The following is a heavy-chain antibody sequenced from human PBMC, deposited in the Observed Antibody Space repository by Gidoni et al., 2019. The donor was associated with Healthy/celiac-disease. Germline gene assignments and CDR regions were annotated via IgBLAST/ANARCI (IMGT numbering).Heavy chain of an antibody. CDR2: MYYSGST. D-gene: IGHD3-16*01. V-gene: IGHV4-30-4*01. J-gene: IGHJ6*02. CDR3: ARDRSYDYVWGSSYYYYGMDV. CDR1: GGPISSGDYY. Sequence: QVQLQESGPGLVKPSQTLSRTCTVSGGPISSGDYYWSWIRQPPGKGREWIGYMYYSGSTSSNPSLKSRVTISVDTSKNQFSLKLSSVTAADTAVYYCARDRSYDYVWGSSYYYYGMDVWGQGTTVTVSS.